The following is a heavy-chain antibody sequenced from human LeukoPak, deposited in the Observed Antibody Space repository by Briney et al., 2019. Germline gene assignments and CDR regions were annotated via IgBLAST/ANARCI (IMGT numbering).Heavy chain of an antibody. CDR3: TRGSSGRRDN. J-gene: IGHJ4*02. D-gene: IGHD6-19*01. Sequence: ASVKVSCKATGYTFTSCDINWVRQATGQGLEWMGWMNPNSGNTGYGQSFQGRITMTRDISIGTAYMELSNLTSEDTAIYYCTRGSSGRRDNWGQGTLVTVSA. CDR1: GYTFTSCD. V-gene: IGHV1-8*01. CDR2: MNPNSGNT.